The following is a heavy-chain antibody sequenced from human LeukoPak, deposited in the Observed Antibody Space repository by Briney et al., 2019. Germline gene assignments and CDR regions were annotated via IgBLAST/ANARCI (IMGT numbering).Heavy chain of an antibody. V-gene: IGHV3-30*02. Sequence: GGSLRLSCAGSGFTFSAYDMHWVRQAPGKGLEWVAFIRFDESNNYYADSVKGRFTISRDNSKNTLYLQMNSLRAEDTAVYYCAKDSAWYYDSSGLIEGDPFDNWGQGTLVTVSS. CDR1: GFTFSAYD. CDR2: IRFDESNN. CDR3: AKDSAWYYDSSGLIEGDPFDN. J-gene: IGHJ4*02. D-gene: IGHD3-22*01.